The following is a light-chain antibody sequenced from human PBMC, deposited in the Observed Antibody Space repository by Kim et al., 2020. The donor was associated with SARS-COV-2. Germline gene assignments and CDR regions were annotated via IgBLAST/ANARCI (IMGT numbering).Light chain of an antibody. Sequence: QSALTQPASVSGSPGQSITISCLGTKSDIGNNDRVSWYQHHPGKAPQLVLYDVIKRPSGISTRFSGSKSGNTSSLTISGLHMEDEATYYCCACTESRTLIFGGGTQLTVL. CDR1: KSDIGNNDR. V-gene: IGLV2-23*02. CDR3: CACTESRTLI. CDR2: DVI. J-gene: IGLJ2*01.